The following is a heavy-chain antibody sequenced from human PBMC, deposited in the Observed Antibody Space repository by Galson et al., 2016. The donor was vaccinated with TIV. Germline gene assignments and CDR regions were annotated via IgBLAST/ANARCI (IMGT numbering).Heavy chain of an antibody. CDR1: GSSFSDYR. CDR2: IYPGDPAP. J-gene: IGHJ2*01. D-gene: IGHD4-11*01. Sequence: QSGAEVKKPGESLKISCKGSGSSFSDYRVGWVRQMPGHGLESMGIIYPGDPAPRYTPSFQGQVTMSVDKSISIANLQWSSLKASDTAMYYCARPAPVTATTGWYSGVWGRGTLVTVSS. CDR3: ARPAPVTATTGWYSGV. V-gene: IGHV5-51*01.